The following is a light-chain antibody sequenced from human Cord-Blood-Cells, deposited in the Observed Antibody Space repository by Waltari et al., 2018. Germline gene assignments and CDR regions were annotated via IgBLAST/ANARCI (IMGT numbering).Light chain of an antibody. CDR3: QQYYSTPRT. CDR1: QSVLYSSNNKNY. Sequence: DIVMTQSPDSLAVSLGERATTNCKSSQSVLYSSNNKNYLAWYQQKPGQPPKLLIYWASTRESGVADRFSGSGSGTDFTLTISSLQAEDVAVYYCQQYYSTPRTFGQGTKVEIK. V-gene: IGKV4-1*01. CDR2: WAS. J-gene: IGKJ1*01.